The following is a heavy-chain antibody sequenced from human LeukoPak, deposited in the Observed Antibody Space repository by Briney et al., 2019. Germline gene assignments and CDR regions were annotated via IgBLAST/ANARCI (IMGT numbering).Heavy chain of an antibody. Sequence: VXXSCKDSGYTFIGDFMHWVRQAPXQGLERMGRINPNGGGTNYALSFQGRVTMTSDTSISTAYMELSRLTSDDTAVYYCARESRGAGNYYFDYWGQGTLVTVSS. V-gene: IGHV1-2*06. CDR1: GYTFIGDF. J-gene: IGHJ4*02. CDR3: ARESRGAGNYYFDY. D-gene: IGHD3-10*01. CDR2: INPNGGGT.